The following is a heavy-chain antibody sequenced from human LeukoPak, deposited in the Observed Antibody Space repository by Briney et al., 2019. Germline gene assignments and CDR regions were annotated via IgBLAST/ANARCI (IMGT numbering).Heavy chain of an antibody. Sequence: SQTLSLTCTVSGGSISSGGYYWSWIRQHPGKGLEWIGYIYYSGSTYYNPSLKSRVTISVDTSKNQFSLKPSSVTAADTAVYYCARGLYCSGGSCYWGDAFDIWGQGTMVTVSS. J-gene: IGHJ3*02. CDR1: GGSISSGGYY. CDR3: ARGLYCSGGSCYWGDAFDI. CDR2: IYYSGST. V-gene: IGHV4-31*03. D-gene: IGHD2-15*01.